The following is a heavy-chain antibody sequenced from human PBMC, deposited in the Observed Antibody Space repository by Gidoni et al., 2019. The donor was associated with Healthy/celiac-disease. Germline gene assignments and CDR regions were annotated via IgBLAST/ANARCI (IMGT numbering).Heavy chain of an antibody. CDR3: ARDLNNWNYHYFDY. D-gene: IGHD1-7*01. CDR1: GYTFTSYA. J-gene: IGHJ4*02. Sequence: QVQLVQSGAEVKKPGASVKVSCKASGYTFTSYAMHWVRQAPGQRLEWMGWINAGNGNTKYSQKFQGRVTITRDTSASTAYMELSSLRSEDTAVYYCARDLNNWNYHYFDYWGQGTLVTVSS. V-gene: IGHV1-3*01. CDR2: INAGNGNT.